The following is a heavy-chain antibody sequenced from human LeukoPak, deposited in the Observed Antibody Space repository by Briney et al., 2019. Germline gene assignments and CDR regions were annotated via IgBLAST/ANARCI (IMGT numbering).Heavy chain of an antibody. V-gene: IGHV4-4*07. D-gene: IGHD3-22*01. CDR3: ASNTDYDSSGYYPFPFDY. J-gene: IGHJ4*02. CDR2: IYPGESIYASENT. Sequence: SETLSLTCSVSGVSIGAYYWSWIRQPAGKGLEWIGRIYPGESIYASENTNYNPSLKSRVSMSGDTSKNQVSLKLRSVTAADTAVYYCASNTDYDSSGYYPFPFDYWGQGTLVTVSS. CDR1: GVSIGAYY.